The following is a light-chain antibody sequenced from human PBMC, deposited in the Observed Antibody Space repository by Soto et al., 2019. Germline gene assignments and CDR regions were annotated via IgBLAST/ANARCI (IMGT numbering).Light chain of an antibody. CDR1: QAVNTR. J-gene: IGKJ1*01. V-gene: IGKV3-11*01. Sequence: EIVLTQSPATLSSFPGDIVTLSCRASQAVNTRLAWYQHKPGQAPRVIIYLTSNRAAGIPARFSGSGSETDCTLTISDVEPEDVAVYYCHQRQSWPRTLGQGTKVDIK. CDR2: LTS. CDR3: HQRQSWPRT.